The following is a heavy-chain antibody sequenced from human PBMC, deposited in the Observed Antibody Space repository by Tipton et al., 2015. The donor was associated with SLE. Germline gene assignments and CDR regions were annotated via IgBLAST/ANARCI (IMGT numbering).Heavy chain of an antibody. CDR1: GGSIGGSTYY. D-gene: IGHD2-15*01. Sequence: TLSLTCTVSGGSIGGSTYYWGWIRQPPGKGLEWIGSIYYTGTTYYSPSLKSRVTLSVDTSKNQFSLKVNSVTAADTAVYLCARQPVLSCDFDYWGQGNLVTVSS. CDR3: ARQPVLSCDFDY. CDR2: IYYTGTT. J-gene: IGHJ4*02. V-gene: IGHV4-39*01.